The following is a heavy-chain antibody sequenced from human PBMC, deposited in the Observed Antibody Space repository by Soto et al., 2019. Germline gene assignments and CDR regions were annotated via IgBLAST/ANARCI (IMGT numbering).Heavy chain of an antibody. CDR2: IIPILGIA. V-gene: IGHV1-69*08. Sequence: QVQLVQSGAEVKKPGSSVKVSCKASGGTFSSYTISWVRQAPGRGLEWMGRIIPILGIANYAQKFQGRVTITADKSTSTAYMELSSLRSEVTAVYYCARDDCSSTSCYMGIDCWGQGTLVTVSS. J-gene: IGHJ4*02. CDR1: GGTFSSYT. D-gene: IGHD2-2*02. CDR3: ARDDCSSTSCYMGIDC.